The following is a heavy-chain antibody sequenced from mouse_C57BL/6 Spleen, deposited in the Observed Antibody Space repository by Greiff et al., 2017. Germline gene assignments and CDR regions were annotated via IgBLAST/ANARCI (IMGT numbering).Heavy chain of an antibody. CDR3: TRSSRTMVTTPFAY. CDR2: IDPETGGT. V-gene: IGHV1-15*01. Sequence: VQLQQSGAELVRPGASVTLSCKASGYTFTDYEMHWVKQTPVHGLEWIGAIDPETGGTDYNQKFKGKAILTADKSSSTAYMELRSLTSEDSAVYYCTRSSRTMVTTPFAYWGQGTLVTVSA. CDR1: GYTFTDYE. D-gene: IGHD2-2*01. J-gene: IGHJ3*01.